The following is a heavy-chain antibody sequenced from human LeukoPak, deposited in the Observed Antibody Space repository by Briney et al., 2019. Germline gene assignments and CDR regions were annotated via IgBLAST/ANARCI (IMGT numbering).Heavy chain of an antibody. CDR2: IWYDGTNK. Sequence: GGSLRLSCDASGFTFSTYGMHWVRRAPGKGLEWVAVIWYDGTNKYYADSVKGRFTISRDNSENTLYLEMNSLRVEDTAVYYCAKDRYSSGWADAFDIWGQGTMVTVSS. V-gene: IGHV3-33*06. D-gene: IGHD6-19*01. CDR1: GFTFSTYG. J-gene: IGHJ3*02. CDR3: AKDRYSSGWADAFDI.